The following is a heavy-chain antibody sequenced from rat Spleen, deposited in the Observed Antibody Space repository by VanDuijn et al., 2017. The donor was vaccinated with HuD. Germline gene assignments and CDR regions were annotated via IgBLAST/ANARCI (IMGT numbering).Heavy chain of an antibody. Sequence: EVHLVESGGGLVQPGRSLKVSCAASGFTFSNYDMTWVRQAPTKGLEWVASISPSSGQIYYRDSVKGRFTVSRDNAKSTLYLQMDSLRSEDTATYYCARHPPYYGIDGDWFADWGQGTLVTVSS. D-gene: IGHD1-7*01. CDR2: ISPSSGQI. CDR3: ARHPPYYGIDGDWFAD. CDR1: GFTFSNYD. V-gene: IGHV5S23*01. J-gene: IGHJ3*01.